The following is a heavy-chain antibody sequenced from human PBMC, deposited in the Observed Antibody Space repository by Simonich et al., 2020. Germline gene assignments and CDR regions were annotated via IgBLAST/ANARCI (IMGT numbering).Heavy chain of an antibody. Sequence: PGGSLRLSCAASGFTFSSYEMNWFRQAPGKGLEWVSYISSSGSTIYYADSVKGRFTISRDNAKNSLYLQMNSLRAEDTAVYYCAREKWLRFAFDIWGQGTMVTVSS. CDR3: AREKWLRFAFDI. CDR1: GFTFSSYE. D-gene: IGHD5-12*01. J-gene: IGHJ3*02. CDR2: ISSSGSTI. V-gene: IGHV3-48*03.